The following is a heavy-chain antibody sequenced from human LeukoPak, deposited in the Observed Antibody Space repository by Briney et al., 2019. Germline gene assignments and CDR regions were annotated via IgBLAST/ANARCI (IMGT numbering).Heavy chain of an antibody. CDR3: ARRHYYDSSGYPGY. J-gene: IGHJ4*02. CDR1: GLTFRSNW. V-gene: IGHV3-7*01. CDR2: IKPDGGAK. D-gene: IGHD3-22*01. Sequence: GGSLRLSCEASGLTFRSNWMSWVRQAPGKGLEWVANIKPDGGAKNYVDSVEGRFTISRDNAKNSLYLQMNSLRAEDTAVYYCARRHYYDSSGYPGYWGQGTLVTVSS.